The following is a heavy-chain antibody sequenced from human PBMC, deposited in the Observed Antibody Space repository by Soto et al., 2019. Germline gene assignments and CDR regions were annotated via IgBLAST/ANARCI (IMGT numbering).Heavy chain of an antibody. J-gene: IGHJ4*02. CDR2: INHSGST. V-gene: IGHV4-34*01. Sequence: QVQLQQWGAGLLKPSETLSLTCAVYGGSFSGYYWSWIRQPPERGLEWIGEINHSGSTDYNPSLKSRVTISVDTSKNQFSLKLSSVTAADTAVYYCARGGGSDSSGYYDVLDYWGQGTLVTVSS. CDR3: ARGGGSDSSGYYDVLDY. CDR1: GGSFSGYY. D-gene: IGHD3-22*01.